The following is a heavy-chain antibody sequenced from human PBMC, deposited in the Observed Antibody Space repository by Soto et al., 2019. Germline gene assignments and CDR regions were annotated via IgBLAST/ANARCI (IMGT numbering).Heavy chain of an antibody. CDR3: ARDRLYESNTQYYNYGMDV. CDR1: GFTFTSYA. CDR2: ISYDGSKK. V-gene: IGHV3-30-3*01. Sequence: LVESGGGVVQPGRSLRVSCAASGFTFTSYAMHWVRQAPGKELEWVATISYDGSKKDYADSVKGRFTISGDNSKNTLYLQMNSLRAEETAVYYWARDRLYESNTQYYNYGMDVWGQGTTVTVSS. D-gene: IGHD3-22*01. J-gene: IGHJ6*02.